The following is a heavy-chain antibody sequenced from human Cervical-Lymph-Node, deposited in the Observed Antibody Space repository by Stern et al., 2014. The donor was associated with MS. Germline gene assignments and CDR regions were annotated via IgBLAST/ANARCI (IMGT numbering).Heavy chain of an antibody. V-gene: IGHV3-21*01. CDR2: IISSSTSI. J-gene: IGHJ4*02. Sequence: VQLVESGGGLVKPGGSLRLSCAASGFTFSSYTMNWVRQAPGKGLEWISSIISSSTSIYYADSVQGRFTISRDNARNSLYLQMNSLRAEDTAVYCARRKDLPAVGPAFDSWGQGTLVTASS. D-gene: IGHD6-13*01. CDR1: GFTFSSYT. CDR3: ARRKDLPAVGPAFDS.